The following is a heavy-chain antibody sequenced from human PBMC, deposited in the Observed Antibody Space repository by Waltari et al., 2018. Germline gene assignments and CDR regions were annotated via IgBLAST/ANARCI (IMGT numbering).Heavy chain of an antibody. CDR3: TRVRYNWNYGDY. V-gene: IGHV3-49*04. CDR1: GFTFGDYA. Sequence: EVQLVESGGGLVQPGRSLRLSCTASGFTFGDYAMGWVRQAPGKGLEWVGFIRSKAYGGTTEYAASVKGRFTISRDDSKSIAYLQMNSLKTEDTAVYYCTRVRYNWNYGDYWGQGTLVTVSS. J-gene: IGHJ4*02. D-gene: IGHD1-20*01. CDR2: IRSKAYGGTT.